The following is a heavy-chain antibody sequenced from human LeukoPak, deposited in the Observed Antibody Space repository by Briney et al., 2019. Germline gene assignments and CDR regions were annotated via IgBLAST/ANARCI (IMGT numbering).Heavy chain of an antibody. CDR2: IYYSGST. CDR3: ARSGPYSSGWYYYYYMDV. Sequence: PSETLSLTCTVSGGSISSGSYYWSWIRQPPGKGLEWIGSIYYSGSTYYNPSLKSRVTISVDTSKNQFSLKLSSVTAADTAVYYCARSGPYSSGWYYYYYMDVWGKGTTATVSS. J-gene: IGHJ6*03. D-gene: IGHD6-19*01. V-gene: IGHV4-39*07. CDR1: GGSISSGSYY.